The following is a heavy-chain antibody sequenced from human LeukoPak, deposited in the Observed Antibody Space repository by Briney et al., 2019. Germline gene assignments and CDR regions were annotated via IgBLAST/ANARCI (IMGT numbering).Heavy chain of an antibody. Sequence: GGSLRLSCAGSGFTFSDYYMSWIRQAPGKGLEWVSYISSSDSTIKYTDSVKGRFTISRDSAKNSLFLRMHSLRADDTAVYYCARADCSITSCYEPDYWGQGTLVTVSS. CDR1: GFTFSDYY. CDR3: ARADCSITSCYEPDY. V-gene: IGHV3-11*04. CDR2: ISSSDSTI. J-gene: IGHJ4*02. D-gene: IGHD2-2*01.